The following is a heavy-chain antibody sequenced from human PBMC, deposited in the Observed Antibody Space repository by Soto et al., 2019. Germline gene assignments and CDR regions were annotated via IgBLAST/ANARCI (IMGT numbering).Heavy chain of an antibody. V-gene: IGHV4-30-4*01. D-gene: IGHD3-22*01. CDR2: IYYSGST. CDR1: GGSISSGDYY. Sequence: LSLTCTVSGGSISSGDYYWSWIRQPPGKGLEWIGYIYYSGSTYYNPSLKSRVTISVDTSKNQFSLKLSSVTAADTAVYYCARERSYDSSGYYYGVLDYWGQGTLVTVSS. J-gene: IGHJ4*02. CDR3: ARERSYDSSGYYYGVLDY.